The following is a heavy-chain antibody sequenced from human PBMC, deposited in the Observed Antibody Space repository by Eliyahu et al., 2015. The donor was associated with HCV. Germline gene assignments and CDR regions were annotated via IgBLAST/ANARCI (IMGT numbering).Heavy chain of an antibody. V-gene: IGHV4-59*01. Sequence: QVQLQESGPGLVKPSETLSLTCTVSGGSITTYYWSWIRQPPGKGLEWIGYIHYSGGTNYNPSLKSRVTISLDTSKXQFSLKLTSVTAADTAVYYCASGGGGIAVAGTGGWFDPWGQGTLVTVSS. J-gene: IGHJ5*02. CDR3: ASGGGGIAVAGTGGWFDP. D-gene: IGHD6-19*01. CDR1: GGSITTYY. CDR2: IHYSGGT.